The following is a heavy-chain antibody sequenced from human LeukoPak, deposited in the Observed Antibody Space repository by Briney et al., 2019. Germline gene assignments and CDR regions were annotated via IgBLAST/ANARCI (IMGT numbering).Heavy chain of an antibody. CDR2: IYTSGST. V-gene: IGHV4-4*07. CDR3: ARVGTGGSGSYSICYFDY. CDR1: GGSISSYY. D-gene: IGHD3-10*01. Sequence: SETLSLTCTVSGGSISSYYWSWIRQPAGKGLEWIGRIYTSGSTNYNPSLKSRVTMSVDTSKNQFSLKLSSVTAADTAVYYCARVGTGGSGSYSICYFDYWGQGTLVTVSS. J-gene: IGHJ4*02.